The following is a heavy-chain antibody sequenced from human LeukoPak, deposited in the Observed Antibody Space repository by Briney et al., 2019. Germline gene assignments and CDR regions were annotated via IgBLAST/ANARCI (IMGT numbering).Heavy chain of an antibody. J-gene: IGHJ4*02. CDR1: GYTFTSYY. V-gene: IGHV1-46*01. CDR3: ARDFAPLCDY. Sequence: ASVKVSCKASGYTFTSYYMHWVRQAPGQGLEWMGIINPSGGSTSYAQKFQGRVTMTRDTSISTAYMELSRLRSDDTAVYYCARDFAPLCDYWGQGTLVTVSS. D-gene: IGHD3-3*01. CDR2: INPSGGST.